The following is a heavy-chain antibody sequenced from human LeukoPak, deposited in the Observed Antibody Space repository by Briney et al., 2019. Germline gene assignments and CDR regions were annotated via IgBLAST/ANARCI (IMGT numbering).Heavy chain of an antibody. CDR3: ARDSSSWSYYCYMDV. CDR1: GGSISSYY. D-gene: IGHD6-13*01. Sequence: SETLSLTCTVSGGSISSYYWSWIRQPPGKGLEWIGYIYYSGSTNYNPSLKSRVTISVDTSKNQFSLKLSSVTAADTAVYYCARDSSSWSYYCYMDVWGKGTTVTVSS. CDR2: IYYSGST. V-gene: IGHV4-59*01. J-gene: IGHJ6*03.